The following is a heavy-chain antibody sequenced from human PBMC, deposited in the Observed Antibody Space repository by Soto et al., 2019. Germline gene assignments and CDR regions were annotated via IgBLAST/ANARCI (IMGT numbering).Heavy chain of an antibody. Sequence: ASVKVSCKASGYTFTNFGISWVRQAPGQGLEWMGWISAYNGNTHYAQKLQGRVTMTTDTSTSTAYMELRSLRSDDTAVYYCARVQSGYDFAYWGQGTLVTVSS. CDR2: ISAYNGNT. J-gene: IGHJ4*02. D-gene: IGHD5-12*01. V-gene: IGHV1-18*01. CDR1: GYTFTNFG. CDR3: ARVQSGYDFAY.